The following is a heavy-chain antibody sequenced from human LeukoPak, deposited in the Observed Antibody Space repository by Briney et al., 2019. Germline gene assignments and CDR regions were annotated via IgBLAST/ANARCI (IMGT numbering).Heavy chain of an antibody. CDR1: GYMFTAYG. Sequence: ASVKVSCKASGYMFTAYGISWVRQAPGQGLEWVGWISAYNGNTNYAQKLQGRVTMTTDTSTSTAYMELRSLRSDDTAVYYCARARGSYFDYWGQGTLVTVSS. CDR3: ARARGSYFDY. CDR2: ISAYNGNT. J-gene: IGHJ4*02. V-gene: IGHV1-18*01. D-gene: IGHD3-16*01.